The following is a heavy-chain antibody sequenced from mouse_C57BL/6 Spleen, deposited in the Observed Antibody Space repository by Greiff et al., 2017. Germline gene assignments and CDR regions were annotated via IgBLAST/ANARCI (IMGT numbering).Heavy chain of an antibody. CDR3: ARSSTTVAPMDD. V-gene: IGHV1-19*01. D-gene: IGHD1-1*01. J-gene: IGHJ4*01. CDR2: INPYNGGT. Sequence: EVKLMESGPVLVKPGASVKMSCTASGYTFTDYYMNWVQQSHGKSLEWVGVINPYNGGTSYNQKFKGKSTLTVDKSSSKAYMERNSLTSEDSAVYYCARSSTTVAPMDDWGKGTSVTVSS. CDR1: GYTFTDYY.